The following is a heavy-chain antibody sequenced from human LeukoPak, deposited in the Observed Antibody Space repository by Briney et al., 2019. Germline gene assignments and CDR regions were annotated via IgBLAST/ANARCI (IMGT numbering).Heavy chain of an antibody. D-gene: IGHD6-19*01. CDR3: ARWGYSSGWYFAFDI. CDR2: ISSSSSYI. J-gene: IGHJ3*02. CDR1: GFTFSSYS. Sequence: PGGSLRLSCAASGFTFSSYSMNWVRQAPGKGLEWVSSISSSSSYIYYADSMKGRFTISRDNAKNSLYLKMNSLSAEDTAVYYCARWGYSSGWYFAFDIWGQGTMVTVSS. V-gene: IGHV3-21*01.